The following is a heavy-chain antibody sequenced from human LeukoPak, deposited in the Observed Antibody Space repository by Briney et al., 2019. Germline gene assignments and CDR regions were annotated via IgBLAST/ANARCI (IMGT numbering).Heavy chain of an antibody. D-gene: IGHD3-3*01. CDR1: GFTFSSYA. V-gene: IGHV3-23*01. J-gene: IGHJ2*01. CDR2: ITGRGGST. CDR3: ARRITTNWYFDL. Sequence: PGRSLRLSCAASGFTFSSYAMGWVRQAPGKGLEWVSGITGRGGSTYYADSVKGRFTISRDNSKNTLYLQMNRLRAEDTSVYYCARRITTNWYFDLWGRGTLVTVSS.